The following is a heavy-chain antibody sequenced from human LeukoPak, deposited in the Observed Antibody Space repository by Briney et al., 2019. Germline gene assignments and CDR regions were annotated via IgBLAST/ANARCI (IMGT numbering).Heavy chain of an antibody. J-gene: IGHJ6*03. CDR1: GYTFTSYY. CDR3: AREGSIVGATLVSYYYYYMDV. Sequence: ASVKVSCKASGYTFTSYYMHWVRQAPGQGLEWMGIINPSGGSTSYAQKFQGRVTMTRDMSTSTVYMELSSLRSEDTAVYYCAREGSIVGATLVSYYYYYMDVWGKGTTVTISS. V-gene: IGHV1-46*01. CDR2: INPSGGST. D-gene: IGHD1-26*01.